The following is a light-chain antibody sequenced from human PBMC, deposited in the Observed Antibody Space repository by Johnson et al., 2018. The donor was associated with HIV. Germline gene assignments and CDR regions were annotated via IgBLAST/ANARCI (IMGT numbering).Light chain of an antibody. J-gene: IGLJ1*01. V-gene: IGLV1-51*01. CDR1: SSNIGHNY. CDR3: GTWASSLSAGV. CDR2: DNN. Sequence: VLTQPPSMSAAPGQKVTISCSGSSSNIGHNYVSWYQQVPGTAPKLLIYDNNKRPSGIPDRFSGSKSGTSATLGITGLQTGDEADYYCGTWASSLSAGVFGTGTKVTVL.